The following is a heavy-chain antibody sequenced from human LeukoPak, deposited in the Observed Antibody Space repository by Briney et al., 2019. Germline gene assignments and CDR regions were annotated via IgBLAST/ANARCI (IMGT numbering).Heavy chain of an antibody. D-gene: IGHD2-2*01. CDR3: ARGYCTTTNCYVDY. CDR2: INPNSGGT. V-gene: IGHV1-2*06. CDR1: GYTFTGYY. J-gene: IGHJ4*02. Sequence: ASVKVSCKASGYTFTGYYMHWVRQAPGQRLEWMGRINPNSGGTNHAQKFQGRVTMTRDTSISTAYMELSRLRSDDTAVYYCARGYCTTTNCYVDYWGQGTLVTVSS.